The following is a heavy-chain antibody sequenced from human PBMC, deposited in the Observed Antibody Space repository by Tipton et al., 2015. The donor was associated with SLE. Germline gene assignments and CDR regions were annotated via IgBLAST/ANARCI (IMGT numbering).Heavy chain of an antibody. CDR3: ARSDPSYSGYLY. CDR2: MFYSGTT. V-gene: IGHV4-39*07. D-gene: IGHD5-12*01. CDR1: GGSITMANYF. Sequence: TLSLTCSVSGGSITMANYFWGWIRQSPGKGLEWIGSMFYSGTTNYNPSLKSRVTISVDTSKNQFSLKLNSVTAADTAVYYCARSDPSYSGYLYWGQGTLVTVSS. J-gene: IGHJ4*02.